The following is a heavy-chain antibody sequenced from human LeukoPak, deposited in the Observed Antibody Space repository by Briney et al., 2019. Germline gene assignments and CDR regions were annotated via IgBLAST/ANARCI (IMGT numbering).Heavy chain of an antibody. Sequence: SETLSLTCTVSGGSISSYYWSWIRRPAGKGLEWIGRIYTSGSTNYNPSLKSRVTMSVDTSKNQFSLKLSSVTTADTAVYYCARAVGYYDSSGYYWEGGWDVWGQGTTVTVSS. CDR2: IYTSGST. J-gene: IGHJ6*02. CDR1: GGSISSYY. CDR3: ARAVGYYDSSGYYWEGGWDV. D-gene: IGHD3-22*01. V-gene: IGHV4-4*07.